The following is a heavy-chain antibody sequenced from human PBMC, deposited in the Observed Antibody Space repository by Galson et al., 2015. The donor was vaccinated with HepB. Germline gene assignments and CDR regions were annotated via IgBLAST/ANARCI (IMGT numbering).Heavy chain of an antibody. D-gene: IGHD6-19*01. CDR2: IIPIFGTA. Sequence: QSGAEVKKPGESLKISCKASGGTFSSYAISWVRQAPGQGLEWMGGIIPIFGTANCAQKFQGRVTITADESTSTAYMELSSLRSEDTAVYYCARESSGWSAFDIWGQGTMVTVPS. CDR3: ARESSGWSAFDI. CDR1: GGTFSSYA. V-gene: IGHV1-69*01. J-gene: IGHJ3*02.